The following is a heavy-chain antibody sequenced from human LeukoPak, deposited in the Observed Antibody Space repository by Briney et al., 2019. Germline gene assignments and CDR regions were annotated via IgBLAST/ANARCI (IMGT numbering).Heavy chain of an antibody. D-gene: IGHD3-16*02. Sequence: SETLSLTCTVSGGSISSGGYYWSWIRQHPGKGLEWIGYIYYSGSTYYNPSLKSRVTISVDTSKNQFSLKLSSVTAADTAVYYCARDAGYVWGSYRYTSSRRFDIWGQGTMVTGSS. CDR3: ARDAGYVWGSYRYTSSRRFDI. CDR1: GGSISSGGYY. J-gene: IGHJ3*02. V-gene: IGHV4-31*03. CDR2: IYYSGST.